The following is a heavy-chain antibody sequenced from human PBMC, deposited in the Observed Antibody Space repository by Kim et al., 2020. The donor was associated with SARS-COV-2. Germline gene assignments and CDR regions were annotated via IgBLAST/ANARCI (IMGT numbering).Heavy chain of an antibody. J-gene: IGHJ4*02. CDR3: VTARRYNDYHLVRFEF. V-gene: IGHV3-7*03. D-gene: IGHD5-12*01. CDR2: INLDGSQK. CDR1: GFTLSNYW. Sequence: GGSLRLSCAGSGFTLSNYWMTWVRQAPGKGLEWVATINLDGSQKYYIDSLKARFAISRDSAKNLLFLQMDSLRVEDTAVYYCVTARRYNDYHLVRFEFWGEGTLVTLSS.